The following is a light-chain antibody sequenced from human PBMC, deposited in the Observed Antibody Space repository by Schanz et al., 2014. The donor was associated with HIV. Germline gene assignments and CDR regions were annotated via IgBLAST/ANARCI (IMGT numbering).Light chain of an antibody. CDR3: QQYTDWPPIT. Sequence: EIVMTQSPATLSVSPGGRATLSCRARQSVSSYLAWYQQKPGQAPRLLIYDASNRATGIPARFSGSGSGTEFTLTISSLQSEDFAVYYCQQYTDWPPITFGQGTRLEIK. CDR2: DAS. J-gene: IGKJ5*01. CDR1: QSVSSY. V-gene: IGKV3-15*01.